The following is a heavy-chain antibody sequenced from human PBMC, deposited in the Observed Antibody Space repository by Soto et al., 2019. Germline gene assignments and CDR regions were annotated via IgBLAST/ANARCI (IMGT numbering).Heavy chain of an antibody. V-gene: IGHV1-69*13. Sequence: GASVKVSCKASGGTFSSYAISWVRQAPGQGLEWMGGIIPIFGTANYAQKFQGRVTITADESTSTAYMELSSLRSEDTAVYYCARAEAQYSYGQGLPAYYFDYWGQGTLVTVSS. D-gene: IGHD5-18*01. CDR2: IIPIFGTA. CDR1: GGTFSSYA. J-gene: IGHJ4*02. CDR3: ARAEAQYSYGQGLPAYYFDY.